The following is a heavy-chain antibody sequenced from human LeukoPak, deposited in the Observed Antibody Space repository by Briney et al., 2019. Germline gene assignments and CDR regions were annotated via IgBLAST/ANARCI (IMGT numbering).Heavy chain of an antibody. Sequence: GESLKISCKGSGYTFTSYWIAWLRQMPGKGLEWMGIIYPGNSGTRYSPSFRGQVTMSVDKSISTAYVQWSGLRASDTAMYYCAKVSGYSIDYWGLGTLVTVSS. J-gene: IGHJ4*02. CDR2: IYPGNSGT. V-gene: IGHV5-51*01. D-gene: IGHD6-13*01. CDR3: AKVSGYSIDY. CDR1: GYTFTSYW.